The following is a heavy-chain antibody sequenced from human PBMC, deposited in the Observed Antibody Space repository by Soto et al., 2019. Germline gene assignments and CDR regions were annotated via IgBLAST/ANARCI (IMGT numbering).Heavy chain of an antibody. D-gene: IGHD4-17*01. CDR2: SSYGGSNK. V-gene: IGHV3-30*18. CDR3: AKGPLRFPDYGDYAEYSYGMDV. J-gene: IGHJ6*02. CDR1: GFTFSAFG. Sequence: QMKLVESGGGVVQPGTSLRLSCVASGFTFSAFGMHWVRQAPGKGLEWVAISSYGGSNKYYGDSVQGRFTISRDNSRATMYLQXXSLRDDDTAVYYCAKGPLRFPDYGDYAEYSYGMDVWGQGTTVTVSS.